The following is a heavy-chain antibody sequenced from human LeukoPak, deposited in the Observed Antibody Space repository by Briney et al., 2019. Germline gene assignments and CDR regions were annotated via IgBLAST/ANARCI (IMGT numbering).Heavy chain of an antibody. V-gene: IGHV4-31*11. J-gene: IGHJ4*02. Sequence: SETLSLTCDVSGGSISSGGFYWSWIRQLPGKGLEWIGHTYYSGTTYYNPSLKSRLTISMDTSKNQFSLKLDSVTAAGTAVYYCARHVSPDYCSSTSCYTEGGFDYWGQGTLVTVSS. CDR3: ARHVSPDYCSSTSCYTEGGFDY. CDR2: TYYSGTT. D-gene: IGHD2-2*02. CDR1: GGSISSGGFY.